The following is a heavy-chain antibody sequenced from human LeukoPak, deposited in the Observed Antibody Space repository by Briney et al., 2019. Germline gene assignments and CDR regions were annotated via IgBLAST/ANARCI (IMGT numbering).Heavy chain of an antibody. Sequence: ASVKVSCKAFGYTFTSNYMHWVRQAPGQGPEWMGVISPSGGSTTYAQKFQGRVTLTRDTSISTAYMELSRLRSDDAAVYYCARVGSRAMHVTGTTLPVYWGQGTLVTVSS. J-gene: IGHJ4*02. D-gene: IGHD1-7*01. V-gene: IGHV1-46*01. CDR1: GYTFTSNY. CDR2: ISPSGGST. CDR3: ARVGSRAMHVTGTTLPVY.